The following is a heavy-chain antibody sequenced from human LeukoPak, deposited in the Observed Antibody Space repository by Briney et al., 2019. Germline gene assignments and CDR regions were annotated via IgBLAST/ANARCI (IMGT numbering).Heavy chain of an antibody. CDR1: GYTFTGYY. Sequence: ASVKVSCKASGYTFTGYYMHWVRQAPGQGLEWMGWINPNRGGTHYAQKFQGRVTVTRDTSISTTYMDLSRLKFDDTAIYYCARKGEIYGDYDYWGQGTLVTVSS. V-gene: IGHV1-2*02. CDR2: INPNRGGT. J-gene: IGHJ4*02. D-gene: IGHD4-17*01. CDR3: ARKGEIYGDYDY.